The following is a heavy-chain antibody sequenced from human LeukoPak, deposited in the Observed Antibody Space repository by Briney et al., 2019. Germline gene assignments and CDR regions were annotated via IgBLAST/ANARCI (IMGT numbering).Heavy chain of an antibody. Sequence: SETLSLTCTVSGGSISSGDYYWSWIRQPPGKGLEWIGYIYYGGSTYYNPSLKSRVTISVDTSKNQFSLKLSSVTAADTAVYYCARAKVDYDILTGYYLSNWFDPWGQGTLVTVSS. J-gene: IGHJ5*02. CDR3: ARAKVDYDILTGYYLSNWFDP. CDR1: GGSISSGDYY. D-gene: IGHD3-9*01. CDR2: IYYGGST. V-gene: IGHV4-30-4*01.